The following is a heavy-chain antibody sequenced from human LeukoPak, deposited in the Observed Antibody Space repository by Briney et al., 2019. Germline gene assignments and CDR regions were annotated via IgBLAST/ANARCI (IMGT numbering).Heavy chain of an antibody. V-gene: IGHV1-69*01. D-gene: IGHD5-18*01. Sequence: VASVKVSCKASGGTFSSYAISWVRQAPGQGLEWMGGIIPIFGTANYAQKFQGRVTITADESTSTAYMELSSLRSEDTAVYYCASVGSFEVDTAMGTYYFDYWGQGTLVTVSS. CDR1: GGTFSSYA. J-gene: IGHJ4*02. CDR3: ASVGSFEVDTAMGTYYFDY. CDR2: IIPIFGTA.